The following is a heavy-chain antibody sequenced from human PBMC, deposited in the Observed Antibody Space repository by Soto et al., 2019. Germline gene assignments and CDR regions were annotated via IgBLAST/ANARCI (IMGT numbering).Heavy chain of an antibody. CDR1: GYTFASYA. CDR2: ISAYNGNT. CDR3: ARDPPPPVY. D-gene: IGHD2-2*01. V-gene: IGHV1-18*01. J-gene: IGHJ4*01. Sequence: QVQLVQSGAEVKKPGASVKVSCKASGYTFASYAISWMRQAPGQGLEWMGWISAYNGNTNYAQKLQGRVTIATDTCKSRAYKALRSVISDDTAVYNFARDPPPPVYWGHGPLVTVSS.